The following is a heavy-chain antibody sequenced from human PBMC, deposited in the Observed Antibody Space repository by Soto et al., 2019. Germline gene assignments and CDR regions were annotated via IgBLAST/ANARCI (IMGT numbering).Heavy chain of an antibody. CDR2: INPSGGST. Sequence: ASVKVSCKASGYTFTSYYMHWVRQAPGQGLEWMGIINPSGGSTSYAQKFQGRVTMTRDTSTSTVYMELSSLRSEDTAVYYCAREIASVAGTSQSSDYWGQGTLVTVSS. J-gene: IGHJ4*02. V-gene: IGHV1-46*01. CDR1: GYTFTSYY. D-gene: IGHD6-19*01. CDR3: AREIASVAGTSQSSDY.